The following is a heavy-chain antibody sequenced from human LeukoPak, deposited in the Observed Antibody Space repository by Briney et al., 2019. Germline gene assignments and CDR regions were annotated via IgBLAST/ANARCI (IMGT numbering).Heavy chain of an antibody. CDR3: AKSGQFDS. D-gene: IGHD6-25*01. CDR2: ISSTGGTT. Sequence: PGGSLRLSCAASGFTFSSYAMSWVRQGPGKGLEWVSGISSTGGTTYYGESVKGRFTISRDNSKNIVYLQMNSLRAEDTALYYCAKSGQFDSWGQGTLVTVSS. J-gene: IGHJ4*02. V-gene: IGHV3-23*01. CDR1: GFTFSSYA.